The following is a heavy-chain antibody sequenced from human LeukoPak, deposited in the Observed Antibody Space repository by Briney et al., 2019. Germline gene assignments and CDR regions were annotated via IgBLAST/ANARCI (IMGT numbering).Heavy chain of an antibody. CDR3: ARWVGANLFDH. Sequence: GGSLRLSCAASGFTFSSYSMNWVRQAPGKGLEWVSSISSSSSYIYYADSVKGRFTISRDNAKNSLYLQMNSLRAEDTAVYYCARWVGANLFDHWGQGTLVTVSS. J-gene: IGHJ4*02. CDR1: GFTFSSYS. CDR2: ISSSSSYI. D-gene: IGHD1-26*01. V-gene: IGHV3-21*01.